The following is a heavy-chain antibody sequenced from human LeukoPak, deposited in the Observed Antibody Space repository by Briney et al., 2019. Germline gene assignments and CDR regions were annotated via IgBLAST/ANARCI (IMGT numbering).Heavy chain of an antibody. V-gene: IGHV3-48*03. Sequence: GGSLRLSCAASGFTFSSYEMNRVRQAPGTGLEWVSYISSSGSTIYYADSVKGRFTISRDNTKNSLYLQITGLRAEDTAVYYCARLGYCNSGSCDYWGQGTLVTVSS. CDR2: ISSSGSTI. CDR1: GFTFSSYE. J-gene: IGHJ4*02. CDR3: ARLGYCNSGSCDY. D-gene: IGHD2-15*01.